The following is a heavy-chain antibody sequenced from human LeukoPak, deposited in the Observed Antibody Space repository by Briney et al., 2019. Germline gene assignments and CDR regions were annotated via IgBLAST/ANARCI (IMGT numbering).Heavy chain of an antibody. CDR1: GFTFDDYA. CDR2: ISGDGGST. J-gene: IGHJ6*02. CDR3: AKDRSLAYCGGDCYYYYYGMGV. Sequence: GGSLRLSCAASGFTFDDYAMHWVRQAPGKGLEWVSLISGDGGSTYYADSVKGRFTISRDNSKNSLYLQMNSLRTEDTALYYCAKDRSLAYCGGDCYYYYYGMGVWGQGTTVTVSS. V-gene: IGHV3-43*02. D-gene: IGHD2-21*02.